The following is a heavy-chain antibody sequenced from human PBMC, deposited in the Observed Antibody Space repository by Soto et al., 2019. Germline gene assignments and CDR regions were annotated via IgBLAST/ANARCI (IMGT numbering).Heavy chain of an antibody. V-gene: IGHV4-61*01. J-gene: IGHJ4*02. Sequence: QVQLQESGPGLVKPSETLSLTCTVSGGSVSSGSYYWSWIRQPPGKGLEWIGYIYYRGSTNYNPSPLTLTTISVSTSTAQFSLKLSSVTSADTALYYCARSPITMVRGVLFGYWGQGTLVTVSS. D-gene: IGHD3-10*01. CDR1: GGSVSSGSYY. CDR3: ARSPITMVRGVLFGY. CDR2: IYYRGST.